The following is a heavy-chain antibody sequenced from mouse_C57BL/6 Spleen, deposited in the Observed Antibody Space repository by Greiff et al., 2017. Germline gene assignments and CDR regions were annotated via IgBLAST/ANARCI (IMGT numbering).Heavy chain of an antibody. CDR3: ARDGFAY. J-gene: IGHJ3*01. CDR1: GYTFTDYY. D-gene: IGHD2-3*01. CDR2: INPNNGGT. Sequence: EVQLQQSGPELVKPGASVKISCKASGYTFTDYYMNWVKQSHGKSLEWIGDINPNNGGTSYNQKFKGKATFTVDKSSSTAYMELRSLTSEDSAVYYCARDGFAYWGQGTLVTVSA. V-gene: IGHV1-26*01.